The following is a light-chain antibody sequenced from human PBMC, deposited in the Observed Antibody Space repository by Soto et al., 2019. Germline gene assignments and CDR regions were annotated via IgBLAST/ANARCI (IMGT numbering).Light chain of an antibody. Sequence: IPMTQSPSSLSASVGDRVTITCRASQSIGNFLNWYQQRLGKAPKLLIYAASSLESGVPSRFTARASGTEFTLTISSLQPEDSATYYCQQSYTTPPYSFGQGTKLEIK. J-gene: IGKJ2*01. CDR2: AAS. V-gene: IGKV1-39*01. CDR1: QSIGNF. CDR3: QQSYTTPPYS.